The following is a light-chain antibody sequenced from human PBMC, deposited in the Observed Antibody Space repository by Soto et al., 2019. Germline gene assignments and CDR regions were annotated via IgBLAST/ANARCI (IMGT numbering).Light chain of an antibody. CDR3: QQYGRSPLLYT. CDR2: GAS. CDR1: QSVTNNF. V-gene: IGKV3-20*01. J-gene: IGKJ2*01. Sequence: EIVLTQSPGTLSLSPGEGATLSCRASQSVTNNFLAWYQQKPGQAPRLLIYGASTRAAGVPDRFSGSGSGTDFPLTITRLEPEDFAVYYCQQYGRSPLLYTFGQGTKLGVK.